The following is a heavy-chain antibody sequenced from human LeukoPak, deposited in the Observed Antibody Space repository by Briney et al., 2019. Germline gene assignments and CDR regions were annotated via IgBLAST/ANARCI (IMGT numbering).Heavy chain of an antibody. CDR1: GGSISSSSYY. Sequence: PSETLSLTCTVSGGSISSSSYYWSWIRQPPGKGLEWIGSIYYSGSTYYNPSLKSRVTISVDTSKNQFSLKLSSVTAADTAVYYCASSYYYDSSGYYYFDYWGQGTLVTVSS. D-gene: IGHD3-22*01. V-gene: IGHV4-39*01. CDR3: ASSYYYDSSGYYYFDY. CDR2: IYYSGST. J-gene: IGHJ4*02.